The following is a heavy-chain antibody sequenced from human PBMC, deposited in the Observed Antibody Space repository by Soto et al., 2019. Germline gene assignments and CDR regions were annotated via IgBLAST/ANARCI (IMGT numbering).Heavy chain of an antibody. V-gene: IGHV4-30-2*01. CDR3: ARSGDDSPYYFDY. Sequence: SETLSLTCAVSGGSISSGGYSWSWIRQPPGKGLEWIGYIYHSGSTYYNPSLKSRVTIPVDRSKNQFSLKLSSVTAADTAVYYCARSGDDSPYYFDYWGQGTLVTVSS. CDR1: GGSISSGGYS. J-gene: IGHJ4*02. D-gene: IGHD3-22*01. CDR2: IYHSGST.